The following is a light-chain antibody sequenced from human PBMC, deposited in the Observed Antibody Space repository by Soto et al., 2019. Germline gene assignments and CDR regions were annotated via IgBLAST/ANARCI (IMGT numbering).Light chain of an antibody. V-gene: IGKV3-20*01. CDR3: QQYGSSPLT. CDR1: QSVSSSY. CDR2: GAS. Sequence: EIVLTQSPGTLSLSPGERATLSCRASQSVSSSYLAWYQQKPGQAPRLLIYGASSRATGIPDRFRGSGSGTDFTLTISRLEPEDSAVYCCQQYGSSPLTFGGGTKVEIK. J-gene: IGKJ4*01.